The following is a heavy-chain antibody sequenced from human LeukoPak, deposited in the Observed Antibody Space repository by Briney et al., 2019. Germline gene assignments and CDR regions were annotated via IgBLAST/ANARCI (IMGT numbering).Heavy chain of an antibody. CDR1: GFTFSSYG. V-gene: IGHV3-23*01. CDR2: ISGGGGDT. Sequence: GGSLRLSCGASGFTFSSYGMHWVRQAPGKGLEWVSSISGGGGDTYYADSVRGRFTISRDNSNNMLYLEMNSLRAEDTAIYYCAKDTQWLVEAFDIWGQGTTVTVSS. D-gene: IGHD6-19*01. CDR3: AKDTQWLVEAFDI. J-gene: IGHJ3*02.